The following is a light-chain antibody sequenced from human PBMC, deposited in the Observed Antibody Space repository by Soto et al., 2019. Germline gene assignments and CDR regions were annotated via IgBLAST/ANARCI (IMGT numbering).Light chain of an antibody. Sequence: DIQMTQSPSSLSASVGDRVTITCRASQGISNFLAWYQQRPGTVPKLLIYAASTLQSGVPSRFSGSGSGTDFTLTITSLQPEDVATYYCQNYNSAPRGFGQGTKVEVK. CDR2: AAS. CDR3: QNYNSAPRG. V-gene: IGKV1-27*01. J-gene: IGKJ1*01. CDR1: QGISNF.